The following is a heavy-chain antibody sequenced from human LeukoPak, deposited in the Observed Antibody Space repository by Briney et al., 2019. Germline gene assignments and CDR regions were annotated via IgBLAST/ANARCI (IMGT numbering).Heavy chain of an antibody. Sequence: GESLKISCQGSGYSFTSYWIGWVRQMPGKGLEWMGIIYPGDSDTRYSPSFQGQVTISADKSISTAYLHWSSLKASDSAIYYCATYAGSSSKYFHHWGQGTLVTVSS. J-gene: IGHJ1*01. CDR3: ATYAGSSSKYFHH. D-gene: IGHD3-10*01. V-gene: IGHV5-51*01. CDR1: GYSFTSYW. CDR2: IYPGDSDT.